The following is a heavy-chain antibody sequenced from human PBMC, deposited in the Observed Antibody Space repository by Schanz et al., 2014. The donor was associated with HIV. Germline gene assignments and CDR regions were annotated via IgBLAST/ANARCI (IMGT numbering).Heavy chain of an antibody. CDR1: GFTFSTYW. CDR3: ARDGAMAFSLGMDV. Sequence: VQLVESGGGLVQPGGSLRLSCAASGFTFSTYWMMWVRQAPGKGLEWVAVIWYDGKNRDYADSVKGRFTISRDNSKNTLYLQMNRMRTEDTAVYYCARDGAMAFSLGMDVWGQGTTVTVSS. J-gene: IGHJ6*02. V-gene: IGHV3-33*08. D-gene: IGHD2-2*01. CDR2: IWYDGKNR.